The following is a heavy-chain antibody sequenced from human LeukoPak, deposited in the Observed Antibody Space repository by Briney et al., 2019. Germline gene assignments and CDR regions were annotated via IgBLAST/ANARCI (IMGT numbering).Heavy chain of an antibody. D-gene: IGHD5-18*01. J-gene: IGHJ4*02. CDR3: ARDLAYSRLDY. Sequence: GGSLRLSCAASGFTFSTYSMNWVRQAPGKGLEWVASINPDGNKKYSADSVKGRFTISRDNAENSLYLQMNSLRVEDTAFYYCARDLAYSRLDYWGQGMLVTVSS. CDR2: INPDGNKK. V-gene: IGHV3-7*01. CDR1: GFTFSTYS.